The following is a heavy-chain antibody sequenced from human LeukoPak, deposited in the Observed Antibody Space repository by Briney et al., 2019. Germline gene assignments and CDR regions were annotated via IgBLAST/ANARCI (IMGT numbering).Heavy chain of an antibody. V-gene: IGHV3-48*04. CDR1: GFTFSSYN. J-gene: IGHJ4*02. Sequence: GGCLRLSCAASGFTFSSYNMNWVRQAPGKGLEWISYIGRSSNTIYYADSVKGRFTISRDNARNSLYLQMNRLGPEDTAMYYCARGVDHAGDHWGRGP. CDR2: IGRSSNTI. D-gene: IGHD1-14*01. CDR3: ARGVDHAGDH.